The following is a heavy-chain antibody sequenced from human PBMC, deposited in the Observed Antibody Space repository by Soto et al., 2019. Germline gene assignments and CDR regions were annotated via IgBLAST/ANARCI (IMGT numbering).Heavy chain of an antibody. J-gene: IGHJ6*03. CDR3: TRLFATEYHYIDV. CDR2: ITTSATDSNT. CDR1: GFVFGNSA. V-gene: IGHV3-23*01. Sequence: EVQLLESGGRVIQPGGSLTVSCAASGFVFGNSAMYWVRQAPGKGLEWVSAITTSATDSNTFYADSVKGRFTISRDDSQNTLYLQMNSLRVEDTAVYYCTRLFATEYHYIDVLCNGTTVTVSS.